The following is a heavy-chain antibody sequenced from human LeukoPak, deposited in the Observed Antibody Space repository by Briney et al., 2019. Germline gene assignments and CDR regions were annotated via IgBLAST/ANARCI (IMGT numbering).Heavy chain of an antibody. CDR1: GGSFSGYY. V-gene: IGHV4-34*01. CDR2: INHSGST. J-gene: IGHJ4*02. D-gene: IGHD5-12*01. CDR3: ARVGVATISSYFDY. Sequence: SETLPLTCAVYGGSFSGYYWSWIRQPPGEGLEWIGEINHSGSTNYNPSLKSRVTISVDTSKNQFSLKLSSVTAADTAVYYCARVGVATISSYFDYWGQGTLVTVSS.